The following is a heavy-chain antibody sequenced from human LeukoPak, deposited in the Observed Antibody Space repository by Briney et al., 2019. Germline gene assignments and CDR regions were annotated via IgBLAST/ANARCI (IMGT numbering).Heavy chain of an antibody. D-gene: IGHD3-10*01. V-gene: IGHV3-21*04. J-gene: IGHJ6*03. CDR3: ARDPAPLLWFGELLADHDYYYMDV. CDR1: GFTFSSYS. Sequence: GGSLRLSCAASGFTFSSYSMNWVRQAPGKGLEWVSSISSSSTYIYYADSVKGRFTISRDNAKNSLYLQMNSLRAEDTAVYYCARDPAPLLWFGELLADHDYYYMDVWGKGTTVTISS. CDR2: ISSSSTYI.